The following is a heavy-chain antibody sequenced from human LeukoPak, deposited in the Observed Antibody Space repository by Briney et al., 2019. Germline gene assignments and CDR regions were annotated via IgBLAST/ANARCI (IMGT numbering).Heavy chain of an antibody. CDR1: GFTFGSYA. Sequence: PGGSLRLSCAASGFTFGSYAMHWVRQAPGKGLGWVAVISYDGSNKYYADSVKGRFTISRDNSKNTLYLQMNSLRAEDTAVYYCARDSGDAGAFDIWGQGTMVTVSS. V-gene: IGHV3-30*04. CDR2: ISYDGSNK. CDR3: ARDSGDAGAFDI. D-gene: IGHD4-17*01. J-gene: IGHJ3*02.